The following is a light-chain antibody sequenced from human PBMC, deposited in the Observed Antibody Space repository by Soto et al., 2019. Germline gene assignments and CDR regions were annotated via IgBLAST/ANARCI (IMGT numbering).Light chain of an antibody. CDR2: ANN. CDR1: SSNIGAGYD. CDR3: QSYDSSLSAVV. J-gene: IGLJ2*01. V-gene: IGLV1-40*01. Sequence: QSVLTQPPSVSGAPGQRVTISCTGSSSNIGAGYDGHWYRQLPGTAPKLLIYANNNRPSGVPDRFSGSKSGTSASLAITGLQAEDEADYYCQSYDSSLSAVVFGGGTKLTVL.